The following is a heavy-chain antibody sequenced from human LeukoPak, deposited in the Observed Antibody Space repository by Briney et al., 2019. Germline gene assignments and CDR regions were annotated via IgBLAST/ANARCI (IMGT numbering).Heavy chain of an antibody. CDR1: GGSISSSSYY. Sequence: SETLSLTCTVSGGSISSSSYYWGWIRQPPGKGLEWIGSIYYSGSTYYNPSLKSRVTISVDTSKNQFSLKLSSVTAADTAVYYCATAGGTAAGTTPWYFDLWGRGTLVTVSS. D-gene: IGHD6-13*01. CDR3: ATAGGTAAGTTPWYFDL. V-gene: IGHV4-39*01. J-gene: IGHJ2*01. CDR2: IYYSGST.